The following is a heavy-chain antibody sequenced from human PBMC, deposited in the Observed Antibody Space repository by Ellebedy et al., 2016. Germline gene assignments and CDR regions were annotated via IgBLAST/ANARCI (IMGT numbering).Heavy chain of an antibody. V-gene: IGHV3-73*01. J-gene: IGHJ4*02. CDR3: VRRSYS. Sequence: GGSLRLSXAASGYIFSDYAVHWVRQAAGKGLEWVGRIRSKRNGYATAYGESVKGRFNISRDDSKHMAYLQMSSLKFEDTAVYYCVRRSYSWGQGTLVTVSS. D-gene: IGHD4-11*01. CDR1: GYIFSDYA. CDR2: IRSKRNGYAT.